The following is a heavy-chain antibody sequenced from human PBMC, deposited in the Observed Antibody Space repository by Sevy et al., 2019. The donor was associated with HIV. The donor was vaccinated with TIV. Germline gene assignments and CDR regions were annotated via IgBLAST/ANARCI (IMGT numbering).Heavy chain of an antibody. CDR1: GFTFSSYA. J-gene: IGHJ6*02. V-gene: IGHV3-23*01. D-gene: IGHD2-2*01. Sequence: QLGGSLRLSCAASGFTFSSYAMSWVRQAPGKGLEWVSAISGSGGSTYYADSVKGRFTISRDNSKNTLSLQMNSLRAEDTAVYYCAKDKVGAGSSGYGMDVWGQGTTVTVSS. CDR2: ISGSGGST. CDR3: AKDKVGAGSSGYGMDV.